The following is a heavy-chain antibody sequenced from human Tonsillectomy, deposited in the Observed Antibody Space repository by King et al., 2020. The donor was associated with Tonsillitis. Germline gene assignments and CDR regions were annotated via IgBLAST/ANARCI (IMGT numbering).Heavy chain of an antibody. D-gene: IGHD2/OR15-2a*01. Sequence: QLQESGPGLVKPSETLSLTCSVSGGSISSFYWSWIRQPPGKGLEWIGNIYYSGNFNYNPSLKSRVTISVDTSKNHFSLKLSSVTAADTAVYYCARVTGLSYYFYGMDVWGQGTTVTVSS. CDR2: IYYSGNF. CDR3: ARVTGLSYYFYGMDV. CDR1: GGSISSFY. J-gene: IGHJ6*02. V-gene: IGHV4-59*01.